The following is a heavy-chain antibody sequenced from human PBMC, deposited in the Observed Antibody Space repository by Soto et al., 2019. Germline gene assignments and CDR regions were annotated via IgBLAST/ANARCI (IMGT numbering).Heavy chain of an antibody. CDR1: GFTFSSYW. Sequence: PXGSLRLSCASSGFTFSSYWMNWVRQAPGKGLEWVANIKQDGSEKYYVDSVKGRFTISRDNAKNSLYLQMNRMRAEDTAVYYCARTAVVVAAFDYWGQGTLVTVSS. J-gene: IGHJ4*02. CDR3: ARTAVVVAAFDY. CDR2: IKQDGSEK. V-gene: IGHV3-7*01. D-gene: IGHD2-15*01.